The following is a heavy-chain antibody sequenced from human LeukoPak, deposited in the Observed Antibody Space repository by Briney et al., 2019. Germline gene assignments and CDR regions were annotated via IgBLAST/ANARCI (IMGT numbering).Heavy chain of an antibody. Sequence: PGGSLRLSCAASGFTFSSYSMNWVRQAPGKGLEWVSSISTTSSYIYYADSLKGRFTISRDNAKNSLYLQMNSLRAEDTAVYYCARDRVSGYSSSSYAFDIWGQGTMVTVSS. J-gene: IGHJ3*02. D-gene: IGHD6-6*01. CDR1: GFTFSSYS. V-gene: IGHV3-21*01. CDR3: ARDRVSGYSSSSYAFDI. CDR2: ISTTSSYI.